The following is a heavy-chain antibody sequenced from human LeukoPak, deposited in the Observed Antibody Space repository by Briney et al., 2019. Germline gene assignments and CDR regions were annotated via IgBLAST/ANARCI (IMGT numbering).Heavy chain of an antibody. J-gene: IGHJ4*02. CDR3: ARESSGWLQLFDY. V-gene: IGHV3-66*01. Sequence: GGSLRLSCAASGFTVSSKYMSWVRQAPGKGLEWVSVIYSGGSTYYADSVKGRFTISRDNSKDTVYLQMNSLRAEDTAVYYCARESSGWLQLFDYWGQGTLVTVSS. D-gene: IGHD5-24*01. CDR2: IYSGGST. CDR1: GFTVSSKY.